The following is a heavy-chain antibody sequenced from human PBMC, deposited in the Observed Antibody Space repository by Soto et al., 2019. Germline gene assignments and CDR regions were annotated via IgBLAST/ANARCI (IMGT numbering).Heavy chain of an antibody. D-gene: IGHD3-10*01. J-gene: IGHJ4*02. CDR1: GFTFSTYA. V-gene: IGHV3-30*18. Sequence: QVQLVESGGGVVQPGRSLRVSCAASGFTFSTYAMHWVRQAPGKGLEWVAIISYDGTNKYYADSAKGRFTISRDNSKNTLYLQMNSLRPVDTAVYYCAKDLYYGSGRRFPPYFDYWGPGTLVTVSS. CDR3: AKDLYYGSGRRFPPYFDY. CDR2: ISYDGTNK.